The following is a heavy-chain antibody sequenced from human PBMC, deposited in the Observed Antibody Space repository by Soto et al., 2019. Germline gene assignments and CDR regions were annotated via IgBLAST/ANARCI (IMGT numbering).Heavy chain of an antibody. D-gene: IGHD2-2*01. Sequence: SGPTLVNPTQTLTLTCTFSGFSLSTSGVGVGWIRQPPGKALEWLALIYGDDDKRYSPSLKSRLTITKDTSKNQVVLTMTNMDPVDTATYYCAHEKIRSARGSTNQDFDYWGQGTLVTVSS. CDR1: GFSLSTSGVG. CDR2: IYGDDDK. CDR3: AHEKIRSARGSTNQDFDY. J-gene: IGHJ4*02. V-gene: IGHV2-5*02.